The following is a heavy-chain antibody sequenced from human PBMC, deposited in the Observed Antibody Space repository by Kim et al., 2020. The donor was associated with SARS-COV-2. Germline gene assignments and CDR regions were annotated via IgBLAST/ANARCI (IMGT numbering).Heavy chain of an antibody. CDR3: AGTYYYDGSDSWFHDPFDI. Sequence: GGSLRLSCAASGFTFRAYALSWVRRAPGKGLEWVSGISESGGSTYSADSVKGRFTISRDNSKNTLYLQLNSLRVGDTAVYYCAGTYYYDGSDSWFHDPFDIWGQGTMVTVAS. J-gene: IGHJ3*02. CDR2: ISESGGST. CDR1: GFTFRAYA. V-gene: IGHV3-23*01. D-gene: IGHD3-22*01.